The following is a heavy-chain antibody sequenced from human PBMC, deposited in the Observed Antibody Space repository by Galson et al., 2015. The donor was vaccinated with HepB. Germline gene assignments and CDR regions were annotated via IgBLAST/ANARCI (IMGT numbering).Heavy chain of an antibody. V-gene: IGHV1-69*02. D-gene: IGHD2-2*01. J-gene: IGHJ4*02. CDR1: GGTFSTYT. CDR3: ARAPLGYCSTTICGNYFDS. CDR2: IIPILDIP. Sequence: SVKVSCKASGGTFSTYTFNWVRQAPGQGLEWVGRIIPILDIPNYAQKFQGRVTITADKSTSTAYMELSSLRSEDTAEYYCARAPLGYCSTTICGNYFDSWGQGTLVTVSS.